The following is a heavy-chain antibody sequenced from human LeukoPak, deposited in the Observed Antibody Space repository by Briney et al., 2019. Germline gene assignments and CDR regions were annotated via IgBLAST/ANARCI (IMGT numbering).Heavy chain of an antibody. J-gene: IGHJ4*02. CDR2: IGGSGGST. CDR1: GFTFSSYA. Sequence: PGGSLRLSCAASGFTFSSYAMSWVRQAPGKGLEWVSAIGGSGGSTYYADSVKGRFTISRDNSKSTLSLQMNSLRAEDTAVYYCAKDRFLWFGESEDYWGQGTLVTVSS. CDR3: AKDRFLWFGESEDY. D-gene: IGHD3-10*01. V-gene: IGHV3-23*01.